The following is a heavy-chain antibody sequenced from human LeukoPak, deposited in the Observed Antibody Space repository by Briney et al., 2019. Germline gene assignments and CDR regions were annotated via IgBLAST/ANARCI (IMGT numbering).Heavy chain of an antibody. J-gene: IGHJ2*01. Sequence: PSETLSLTCSVSGGSISRYYWTWIRQPPGKGLEWIGRIHNGVATNYNPSLKSRVTISVDTSTDQSSLKLTSVTAADTAIYFCARGYWGFGQIDLWGRGTLVTVSS. CDR2: IHNGVAT. CDR3: ARGYWGFGQIDL. V-gene: IGHV4-59*01. D-gene: IGHD3-22*01. CDR1: GGSISRYY.